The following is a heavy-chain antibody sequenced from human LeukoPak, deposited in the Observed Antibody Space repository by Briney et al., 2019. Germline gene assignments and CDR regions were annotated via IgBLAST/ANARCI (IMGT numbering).Heavy chain of an antibody. CDR2: IYHSGST. CDR1: GHSVSSGYD. CDR3: VRDGYYYDSSGYN. J-gene: IGHJ1*01. D-gene: IGHD3-22*01. V-gene: IGHV4-38-2*02. Sequence: SSETLSLTCTVSGHSVSSGYDWGWIRQPPGKGLEWIGTIYHSGSTYYNPSLKSRVTISVDTSKNQFSLKLSSVTAADTAVYYCVRDGYYYDSSGYNWGQGTLVTVSS.